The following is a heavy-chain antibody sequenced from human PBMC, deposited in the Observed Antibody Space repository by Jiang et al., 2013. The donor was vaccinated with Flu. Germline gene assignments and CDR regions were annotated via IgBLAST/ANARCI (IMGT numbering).Heavy chain of an antibody. J-gene: IGHJ4*02. CDR2: VYWDGNK. CDR1: GFSLNTAGVG. V-gene: IGHV2-5*02. CDR3: AHRRRESGTVTTGFDY. D-gene: IGHD4-17*01. Sequence: KPTQTLTLTCTFSGFSLNTAGVGVGWIRQPPGKALEWLALVYWDGNKPYNSSLKDRLTIAKDTSKTRWSLQWTKIDPVDTGTYYCAHRRRESGTVTTGFDYWGQGVLVAVSS.